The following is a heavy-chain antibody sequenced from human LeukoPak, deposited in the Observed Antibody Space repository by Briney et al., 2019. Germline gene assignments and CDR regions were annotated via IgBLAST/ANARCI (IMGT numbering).Heavy chain of an antibody. CDR2: IYYSGST. CDR3: ARAKSQRGYTYGPHTYFDY. D-gene: IGHD5-18*01. V-gene: IGHV4-30-4*01. Sequence: SETLSLTCTVSGGSISSADYSWSWIRQPPGKGLEWIGYIYYSGSTYYNPSLKSRVTISVDTSKNQFSLRLSSVTAADTAVYYCARAKSQRGYTYGPHTYFDYWGQGTLVTVSS. CDR1: GGSISSADYS. J-gene: IGHJ4*02.